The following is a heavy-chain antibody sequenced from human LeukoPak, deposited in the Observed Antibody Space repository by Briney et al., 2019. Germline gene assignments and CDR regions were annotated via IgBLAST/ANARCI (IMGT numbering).Heavy chain of an antibody. CDR1: GFSFSDFG. J-gene: IGHJ5*02. D-gene: IGHD2-2*01. Sequence: GGSLRLSCAASGFSFSDFGMGWVRQAPGKRLEWVSAISGSGGSTYYADSVKGRFTISRDNAKNTVYLQMNSLRAEDTAVYYCARAGDIVVVATHFDPWGQGTLVTVSS. V-gene: IGHV3-23*01. CDR2: ISGSGGST. CDR3: ARAGDIVVVATHFDP.